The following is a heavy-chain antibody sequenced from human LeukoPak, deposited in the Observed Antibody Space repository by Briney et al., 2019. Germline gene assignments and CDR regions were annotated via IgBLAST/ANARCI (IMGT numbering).Heavy chain of an antibody. CDR2: MNPNSGNT. CDR3: ARDYPRQHYSGYDSGDY. J-gene: IGHJ4*02. Sequence: ASVKVSCKASGYTFTSYDINWVRQATGQGLEWMGWMNPNSGNTGYAQKFQGRVTMTRNTSISTAYMELSSLRSEDTAVYYCARDYPRQHYSGYDSGDYWGQGTLVTVSS. V-gene: IGHV1-8*01. D-gene: IGHD5-12*01. CDR1: GYTFTSYD.